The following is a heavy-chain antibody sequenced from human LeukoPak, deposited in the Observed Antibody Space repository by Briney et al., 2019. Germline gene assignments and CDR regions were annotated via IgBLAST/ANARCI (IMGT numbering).Heavy chain of an antibody. Sequence: SETLSLTCPVYGGSISSYYWSWIRQPAGKGLEWIGYIYYFGSTNYNPSLKSRVTISVDTSKNPFTLKLSSVTAADTAVYYCARIVDTAMVYYYYYMDVWGKGTTVTVSS. J-gene: IGHJ6*03. D-gene: IGHD5-18*01. V-gene: IGHV4-59*01. CDR1: GGSISSYY. CDR3: ARIVDTAMVYYYYYMDV. CDR2: IYYFGST.